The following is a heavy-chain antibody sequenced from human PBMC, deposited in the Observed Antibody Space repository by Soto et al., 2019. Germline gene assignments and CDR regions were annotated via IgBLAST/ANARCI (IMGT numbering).Heavy chain of an antibody. CDR2: ISYDGSNK. Sequence: GSLRLSCAASGFTFSNYGMHWVRQAPGKGLNWVTVISYDGSNKYYADSVKGRFTISRDNSKNTLYLQMNSLRPEDTAVYYCAKDPNSSSWYEIDYWGQGTLVTVSS. CDR3: AKDPNSSSWYEIDY. J-gene: IGHJ4*02. CDR1: GFTFSNYG. D-gene: IGHD6-13*01. V-gene: IGHV3-30*18.